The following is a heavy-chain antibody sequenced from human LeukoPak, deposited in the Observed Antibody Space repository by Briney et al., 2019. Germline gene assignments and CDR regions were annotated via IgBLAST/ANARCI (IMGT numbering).Heavy chain of an antibody. CDR2: IRFDGGKK. J-gene: IGHJ6*03. Sequence: PGGSLRLSCAASGVSFSTYGFHWVRQAPGKGLEWVTFIRFDGGKKNYPDSVKRRFAIYRDNSKNTVYLQMSSLRAEDTAIYYCAKDGDSTAYYCSYYNHMDVWGKGTSVTISS. V-gene: IGHV3-30*02. CDR1: GVSFSTYG. D-gene: IGHD3-22*01. CDR3: AKDGDSTAYYCSYYNHMDV.